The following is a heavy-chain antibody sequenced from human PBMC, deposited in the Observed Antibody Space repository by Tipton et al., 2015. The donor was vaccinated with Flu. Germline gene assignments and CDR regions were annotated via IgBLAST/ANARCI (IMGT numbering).Heavy chain of an antibody. CDR3: AKEAWLRLGYDL. CDR2: ISGSGATT. CDR1: RFPLSNYS. Sequence: SLRLSCEISRFPLSNYSMTWVRQAPGKGLEWVSDISGSGATTHYADSVTGRLTISRDNSKNTLYLDMKDLRAEDTAVYYCAKEAWLRLGYDLWGQGTLVTVSS. D-gene: IGHD5-12*01. V-gene: IGHV3-23*01. J-gene: IGHJ4*02.